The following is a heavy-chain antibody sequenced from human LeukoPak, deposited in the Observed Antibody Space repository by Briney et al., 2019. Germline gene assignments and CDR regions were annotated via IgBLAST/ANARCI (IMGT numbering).Heavy chain of an antibody. D-gene: IGHD2-15*01. Sequence: GGSLRLSCAASRFTFSSYWMYWVRQAPGKGLVGVSRINSDGSSTSYADSVKGRFTISRDNAKNTLYLQMNSLRAEDTAVYYCAREAFYCSGANCYSGYFDYWGQGTLVTVSS. CDR2: INSDGSST. J-gene: IGHJ4*02. CDR1: RFTFSSYW. CDR3: AREAFYCSGANCYSGYFDY. V-gene: IGHV3-74*01.